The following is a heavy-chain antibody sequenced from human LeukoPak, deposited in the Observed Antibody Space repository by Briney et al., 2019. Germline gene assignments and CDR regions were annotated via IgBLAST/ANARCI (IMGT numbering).Heavy chain of an antibody. Sequence: PSETLALTCTVSGGSASNYFWSWIRQPTGKTLEWIGYILHNGTTNFNPSLKSRAVMSVDKSKNQISLRLSSVTAADTAVYYCARPLSISGYYYDAFDIWGQGTMVTVSS. CDR2: ILHNGTT. J-gene: IGHJ3*02. CDR3: ARPLSISGYYYDAFDI. V-gene: IGHV4-59*08. D-gene: IGHD3-22*01. CDR1: GGSASNYF.